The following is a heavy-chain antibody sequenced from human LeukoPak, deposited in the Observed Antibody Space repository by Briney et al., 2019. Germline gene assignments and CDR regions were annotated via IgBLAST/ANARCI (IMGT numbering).Heavy chain of an antibody. Sequence: GESLNISCKGSGYSFTSYWIGWVRQMPGKGLEWIGFILPADSDTRYSPSLQGQVTFSADKSITTAYLQWSSLKASDTAMYYCARTSGDNDGNALYFDYWGQGTLVTVS. CDR2: ILPADSDT. V-gene: IGHV5-51*01. CDR1: GYSFTSYW. CDR3: ARTSGDNDGNALYFDY. J-gene: IGHJ4*02. D-gene: IGHD4-23*01.